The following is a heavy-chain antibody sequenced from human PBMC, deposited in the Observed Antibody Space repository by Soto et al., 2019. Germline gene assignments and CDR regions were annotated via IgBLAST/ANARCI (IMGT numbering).Heavy chain of an antibody. J-gene: IGHJ5*02. CDR2: INSDGSST. D-gene: IGHD2-2*01. CDR3: ARGLSCSSTSCYLSWELDYYNWFDP. CDR1: GFTFSSYW. Sequence: GGSLRLSCAASGFTFSSYWMHWVRQAPGKGLVWVSRINSDGSSTSYADSVKGRFTISRDNAKNTLYLQMNSLRAEDTAVYYCARGLSCSSTSCYLSWELDYYNWFDPWGQGTLVTVSS. V-gene: IGHV3-74*01.